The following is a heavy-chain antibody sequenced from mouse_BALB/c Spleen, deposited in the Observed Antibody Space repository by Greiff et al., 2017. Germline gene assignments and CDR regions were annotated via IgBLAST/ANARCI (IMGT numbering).Heavy chain of an antibody. V-gene: IGHV5-4*02. CDR1: GFTFSDYY. CDR3: ARIYYDYDVGPWFAY. CDR2: ISDGGSYT. Sequence: EVQRVESGGGLVKPGGSLKLSCAASGFTFSDYYMYWVRQTPEKRLEWVATISDGGSYTYYPDSVKGRFTISRDNAKNNLYLQMSSLKSEDTAMYYCARIYYDYDVGPWFAYWGQGTLVTVSA. D-gene: IGHD2-4*01. J-gene: IGHJ3*01.